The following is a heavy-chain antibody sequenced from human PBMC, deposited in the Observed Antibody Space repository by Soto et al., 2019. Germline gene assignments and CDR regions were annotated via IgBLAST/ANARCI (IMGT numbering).Heavy chain of an antibody. Sequence: PGGSLRLSCAASGFTFSSYAMHCVRQAPGKGLEWVAVISYDGSNKYYADSVKGRFTISRDNSKNTLYLQMNSLRAEDTAVYYCARDSIVLMVYATYYFDYWGQGTLVTVSS. CDR2: ISYDGSNK. CDR1: GFTFSSYA. V-gene: IGHV3-30-3*01. D-gene: IGHD2-8*01. CDR3: ARDSIVLMVYATYYFDY. J-gene: IGHJ4*02.